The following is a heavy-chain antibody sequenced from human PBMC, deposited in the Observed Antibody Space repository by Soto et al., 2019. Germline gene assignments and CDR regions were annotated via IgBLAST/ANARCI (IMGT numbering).Heavy chain of an antibody. V-gene: IGHV4-4*02. CDR2: IYHSGSI. Sequence: QVQLQESGPGLVKPSGTLSLTCAVSGGSIISSHWWSWVRQPPGKGLEWIGEIYHSGSINYNPSLKSRVTISVDKSNNQFSLNLSSVTAADTAVYYCARRGYCIGSTCYYYFDYWGQGTLVTVSS. J-gene: IGHJ4*02. CDR3: ARRGYCIGSTCYYYFDY. D-gene: IGHD2-15*01. CDR1: GGSIISSHW.